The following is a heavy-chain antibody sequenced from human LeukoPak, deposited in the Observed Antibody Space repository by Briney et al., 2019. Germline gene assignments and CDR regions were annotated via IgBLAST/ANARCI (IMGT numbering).Heavy chain of an antibody. CDR2: IYTSGST. CDR3: ARTGTIFGGDWFDP. V-gene: IGHV4-4*09. D-gene: IGHD3-3*01. CDR1: GGSISSYY. J-gene: IGHJ5*02. Sequence: SGTLSLTCTVSGGSISSYYWSWIRQPPGKGLEWIGYIYTSGSTNYNPSLKSRVTISVDTSKNQFSLKLSSVTAADTAVYYCARTGTIFGGDWFDPWGQGTLVTVSS.